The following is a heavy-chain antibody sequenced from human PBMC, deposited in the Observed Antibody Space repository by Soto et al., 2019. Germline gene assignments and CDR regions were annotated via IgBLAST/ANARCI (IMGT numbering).Heavy chain of an antibody. CDR2: IIPIFGTA. V-gene: IGHV1-69*01. J-gene: IGHJ6*02. D-gene: IGHD6-13*01. CDR1: GGTFSSYA. CDR3: ARDNAAAGLYYSDGMDV. Sequence: QVQLVQSGAEVKKPGSSVKVSCKASGGTFSSYAISWVRQAPGQGLEWMGGIIPIFGTANYAQKFQGRVTITADESTSTAYMELSSLRSEDTAVYYCARDNAAAGLYYSDGMDVWGQGTTVTVSS.